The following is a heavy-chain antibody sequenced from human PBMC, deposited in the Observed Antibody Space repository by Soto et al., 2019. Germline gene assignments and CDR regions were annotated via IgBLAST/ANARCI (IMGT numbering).Heavy chain of an antibody. CDR1: GFAFSSHP. Sequence: PGGSLRLSCAASGFAFSSHPMSWVRQAPEKGLEWVAGISDGGDLTYNADSVRGRFTISRDNSRNTLYLQMNSLRAEDTAVYYCARRVIGSSRAFDIWGQGTMATVSS. CDR3: ARRVIGSSRAFDI. CDR2: ISDGGDLT. J-gene: IGHJ3*02. D-gene: IGHD3-10*01. V-gene: IGHV3-23*01.